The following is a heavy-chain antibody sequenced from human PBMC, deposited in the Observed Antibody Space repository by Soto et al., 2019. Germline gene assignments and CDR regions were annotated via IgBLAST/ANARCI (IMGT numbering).Heavy chain of an antibody. J-gene: IGHJ5*02. CDR1: GFSVSSNS. CDR3: ARELSGSWYNWFDP. Sequence: PGGSLRLSCAASGFSVSSNSMSWVRQAPGKGLEWVSVIHSDVTTYYADSVKGRLIISRDNSKDTLYLQMNRLRAEDTAVYYCARELSGSWYNWFDPWGQGTLVTVSS. D-gene: IGHD5-12*01. CDR2: IHSDVTT. V-gene: IGHV3-53*01.